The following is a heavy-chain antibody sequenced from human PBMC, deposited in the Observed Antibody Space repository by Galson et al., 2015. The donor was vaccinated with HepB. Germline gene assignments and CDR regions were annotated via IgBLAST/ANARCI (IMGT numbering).Heavy chain of an antibody. V-gene: IGHV3-48*01. CDR3: ARSGVAATFDY. CDR1: GFTFSSYS. D-gene: IGHD3-3*01. J-gene: IGHJ4*02. CDR2: ISSSSSTI. Sequence: SLRLSCAASGFTFSSYSMNWVRQAPGKGLEWVSYISSSSSTIYYADSVKGRFTISRDNAKNSLYLQMNSLRAEDTAVYYCARSGVAATFDYWGQGTLVTVSS.